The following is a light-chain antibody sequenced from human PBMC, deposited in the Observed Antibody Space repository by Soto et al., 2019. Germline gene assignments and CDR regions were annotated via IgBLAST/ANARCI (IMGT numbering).Light chain of an antibody. Sequence: DVHVTQSPSTLSASVGDRVSITCRASQSVHRWLAWFQQKPGRAPKLLIYDVSSLESGVPSRFTGSGSGTEFTLIITSLQPDDLATYYCQQYSTSSPTFGQGTKVQVK. CDR1: QSVHRW. CDR3: QQYSTSSPT. J-gene: IGKJ1*01. V-gene: IGKV1-5*01. CDR2: DVS.